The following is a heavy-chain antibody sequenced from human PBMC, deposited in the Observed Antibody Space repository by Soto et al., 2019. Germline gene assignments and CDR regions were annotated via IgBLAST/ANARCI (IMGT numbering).Heavy chain of an antibody. V-gene: IGHV3-48*02. CDR2: ISSSSSTI. J-gene: IGHJ4*02. CDR3: ARIPNSYDRTYYFDY. Sequence: GGSLRLSCAASGFTFSSYSMNWVRQAPGKGLEWVSYISSSSSTIYYADSVKGRFTISRDNAKNSLYLQMNSLRDEDTAVYSCARIPNSYDRTYYFDYWGQGTLVTVSS. CDR1: GFTFSSYS. D-gene: IGHD5-18*01.